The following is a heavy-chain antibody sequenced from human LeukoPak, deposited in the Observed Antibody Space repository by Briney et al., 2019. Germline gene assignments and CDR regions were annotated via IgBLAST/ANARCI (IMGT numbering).Heavy chain of an antibody. CDR3: ARVDRSVRVRGDYRFDP. J-gene: IGHJ5*02. CDR2: MNPNTGNT. CDR1: GYTFTSYD. V-gene: IGHV1-8*01. D-gene: IGHD4-17*01. Sequence: GASVKVSCKASGYTFTSYDINWVRQATGQGLEWMGWMNPNTGNTGYAQKFRGRVTMTRNTSINTAYMELNSLRSEDTAVYYCARVDRSVRVRGDYRFDPWGQGTLVTVSS.